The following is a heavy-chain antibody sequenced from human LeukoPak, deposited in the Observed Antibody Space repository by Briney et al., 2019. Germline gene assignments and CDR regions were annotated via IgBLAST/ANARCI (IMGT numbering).Heavy chain of an antibody. CDR1: GVTSGDYA. Sequence: GGSLRLSCTASGVTSGDYAMSWVRQAPGKGLEWVGFIRSKSYGGTTEYAACVKGRFTISRGDSKSIAYLQMNSLKTEDTAVYYCTRAPGYCSSTSCQGDGYYFDYWGQGTLVTVSS. V-gene: IGHV3-49*04. D-gene: IGHD2-2*01. J-gene: IGHJ4*02. CDR2: IRSKSYGGTT. CDR3: TRAPGYCSSTSCQGDGYYFDY.